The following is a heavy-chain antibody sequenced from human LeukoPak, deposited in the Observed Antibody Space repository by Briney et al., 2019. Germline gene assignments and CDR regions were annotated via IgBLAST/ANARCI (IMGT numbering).Heavy chain of an antibody. Sequence: GGSLRLSCAASGFTVSSNYMSWVRQAPGKGLEWVSVIYSGGSTYYADSVKGRFTISRDNSKNTLYLQMNSLRAEDTAVYYCARDRTGDDAFDIWGQGKMVTVSS. CDR2: IYSGGST. V-gene: IGHV3-53*01. CDR3: ARDRTGDDAFDI. D-gene: IGHD7-27*01. J-gene: IGHJ3*02. CDR1: GFTVSSNY.